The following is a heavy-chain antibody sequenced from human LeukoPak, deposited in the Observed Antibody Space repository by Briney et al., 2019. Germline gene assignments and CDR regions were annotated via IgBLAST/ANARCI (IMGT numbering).Heavy chain of an antibody. CDR3: AKDSSGGVSSAGILDF. V-gene: IGHV3-9*01. Sequence: LAGGSLRLPCAASGFPFSSYAMTWVRQAPGKGLELVGSINWNNITVVYADSVKGRFTISRDNPKNSLYLRLNSLRAEDTAFYYCAKDSSGGVSSAGILDFWGPGTLVTVSP. D-gene: IGHD6-13*01. J-gene: IGHJ4*02. CDR2: INWNNITV. CDR1: GFPFSSYA.